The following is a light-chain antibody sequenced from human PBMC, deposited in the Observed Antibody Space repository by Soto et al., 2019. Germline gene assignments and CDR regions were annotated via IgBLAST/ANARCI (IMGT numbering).Light chain of an antibody. CDR3: GTWDSCLSAGV. Sequence: QCVLTQLPPVAAAPGQKVAISCSGSTSSIGNSYVSWYQQFPGTAPKLLTYDNKKRPSGIPDRFSGTKSGTSATLGITGLQTGDEADYYCGTWDSCLSAGVFGGGTKVTVL. V-gene: IGLV1-51*01. CDR1: TSSIGNSY. J-gene: IGLJ2*01. CDR2: DNK.